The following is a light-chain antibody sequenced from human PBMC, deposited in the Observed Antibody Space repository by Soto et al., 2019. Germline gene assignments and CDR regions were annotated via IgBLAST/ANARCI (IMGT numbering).Light chain of an antibody. Sequence: QLVLTQPPSASGTPGQRVTISCSGSSSNIESNYVYWYQQLPGSAPKLLIYRNDQRPSGVPDRFSGSKSGTSASLAISGLRSEDEAAYYCAAWDDSLSALVFGGGTKLTVL. CDR2: RND. CDR3: AAWDDSLSALV. J-gene: IGLJ3*02. V-gene: IGLV1-47*01. CDR1: SSNIESNY.